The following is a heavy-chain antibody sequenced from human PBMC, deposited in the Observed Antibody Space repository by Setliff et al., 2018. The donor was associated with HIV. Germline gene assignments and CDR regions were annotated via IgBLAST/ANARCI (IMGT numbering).Heavy chain of an antibody. V-gene: IGHV1-69*13. CDR2: LISMFKIP. CDR1: GGTFRSQA. D-gene: IGHD6-6*01. Sequence: SVKVSCKTSGGTFRSQAISWVRQAPGQGLEWMGGLISMFKIPQIAQKFQGRVTITADESTSTAYMELSSLRSEDTAVYYCARGRQLLLRGYFDLWGRGTLVTVSS. J-gene: IGHJ2*01. CDR3: ARGRQLLLRGYFDL.